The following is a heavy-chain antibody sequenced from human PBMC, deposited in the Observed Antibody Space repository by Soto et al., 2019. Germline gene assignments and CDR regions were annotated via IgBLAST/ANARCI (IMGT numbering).Heavy chain of an antibody. Sequence: GASVKVSCKDSGYTFTSYAMQWVRQAPGQRLEWMGWINAGNGNTKYSQKFQGRVTITRDTSASTAYMELSSLRSEDTAVYYCASSYCSGGSCYDYYYGMDVWGQGTTVTSP. D-gene: IGHD2-15*01. V-gene: IGHV1-3*01. CDR3: ASSYCSGGSCYDYYYGMDV. J-gene: IGHJ6*02. CDR2: INAGNGNT. CDR1: GYTFTSYA.